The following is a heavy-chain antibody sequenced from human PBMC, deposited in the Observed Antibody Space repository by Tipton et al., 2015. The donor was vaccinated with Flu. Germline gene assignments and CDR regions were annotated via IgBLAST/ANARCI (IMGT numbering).Heavy chain of an antibody. V-gene: IGHV4-38-2*01. CDR2: TFHSGNT. J-gene: IGHJ5*01. CDR3: ARRDYSNYVSEPKNWFDS. Sequence: TLSLTCVVSGYSIRSSNYYWGWIRQPPGKGLEWIGNTFHSGNTYHNPSLKSRVTISVDTSKNQFSLKLSSVTAADTAVYYCARRDYSNYVSEPKNWFDSWGQGVLVIVSS. CDR1: GYSIRSSNYY. D-gene: IGHD4-11*01.